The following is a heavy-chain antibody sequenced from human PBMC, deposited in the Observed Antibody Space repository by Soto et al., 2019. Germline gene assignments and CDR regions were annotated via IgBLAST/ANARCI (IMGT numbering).Heavy chain of an antibody. V-gene: IGHV3-74*01. CDR3: AKEGFQLLLGLYYYGMDV. Sequence: VGSMILSCAASGFNFRSYWMHWVSKTPGKGLVWVSRINRDGSSASYADSVKGRFTISRDNSKNTLYLQMNSLRAEDTAVYYCAKEGFQLLLGLYYYGMDVWGQGTTVTVSS. CDR1: GFNFRSYW. CDR2: INRDGSSA. D-gene: IGHD2-2*01. J-gene: IGHJ6*02.